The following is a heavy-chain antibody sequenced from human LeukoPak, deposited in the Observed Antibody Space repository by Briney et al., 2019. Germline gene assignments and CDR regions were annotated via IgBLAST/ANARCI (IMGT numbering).Heavy chain of an antibody. CDR2: IYYSGST. CDR1: GASISNYY. CDR3: ARGILLWFGESTDAFDI. V-gene: IGHV4-59*12. Sequence: SETLSLTCTVSGASISNYYWSWIRQPPGKGLEWIGYIYYSGSTYYNPSLKSRVTISVDTSKNQFSLKLSSVTAADTAVYYCARGILLWFGESTDAFDIWGQGTMVTVSS. D-gene: IGHD3-10*01. J-gene: IGHJ3*02.